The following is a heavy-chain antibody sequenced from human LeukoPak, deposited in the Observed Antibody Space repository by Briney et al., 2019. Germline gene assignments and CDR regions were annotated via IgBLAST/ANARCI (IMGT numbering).Heavy chain of an antibody. CDR3: AKASGYYDSSGYSQPFDY. J-gene: IGHJ4*02. Sequence: GSSLRLSCAASGFTFDDYAMHWVRQAPGKGLEWASGISWNSGSVGYADPVKGRFTISRDNAKNSLYLQMNSLRAEDMALYYCAKASGYYDSSGYSQPFDYWGQGTLVTVSS. CDR1: GFTFDDYA. V-gene: IGHV3-9*03. CDR2: ISWNSGSV. D-gene: IGHD3-22*01.